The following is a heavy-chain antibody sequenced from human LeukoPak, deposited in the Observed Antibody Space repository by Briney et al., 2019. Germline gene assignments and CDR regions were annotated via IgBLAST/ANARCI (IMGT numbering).Heavy chain of an antibody. D-gene: IGHD5-18*01. CDR3: ARDKSPSTGQLWSKVDY. Sequence: ASVKVSCKASGYTFTSYYMHWVRQAPGQGLEWMGTINPSGGSTSYAQKFQGRVTMTRDTSTSTVYMELSSLRPEDTAVYYCARDKSPSTGQLWSKVDYWGQGTLVTVSS. CDR2: INPSGGST. J-gene: IGHJ4*02. V-gene: IGHV1-46*01. CDR1: GYTFTSYY.